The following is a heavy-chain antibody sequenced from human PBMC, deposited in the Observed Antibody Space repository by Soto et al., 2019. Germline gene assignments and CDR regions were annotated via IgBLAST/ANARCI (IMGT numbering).Heavy chain of an antibody. CDR1: GGTFSTSS. J-gene: IGHJ3*02. CDR3: ARGHDYGGNSDAFDI. Sequence: SVKVSCKASGGTFSTSSINWVRQAPGQGLEWMGGIIPIFGTSDYAQKFQGRITITADESTRTVYMELRSLRSEDTAFYYCARGHDYGGNSDAFDIWGQ. V-gene: IGHV1-69*13. D-gene: IGHD4-17*01. CDR2: IIPIFGTS.